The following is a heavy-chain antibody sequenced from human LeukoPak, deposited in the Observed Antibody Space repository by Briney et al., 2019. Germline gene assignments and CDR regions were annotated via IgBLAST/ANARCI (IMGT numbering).Heavy chain of an antibody. D-gene: IGHD3-9*01. CDR2: ISYDGNNK. CDR1: GFTFNNYA. J-gene: IGHJ4*02. V-gene: IGHV3-30-3*01. Sequence: GGSLRLSCAASGFTFNNYAMHWVRQAPGKGLEWVAVISYDGNNKYYADSVKGRFTISRDNSKNTLYLQMNSLRVEDAAVYYCANSYSDILTGYSHYYFDYWGQGILVTVSS. CDR3: ANSYSDILTGYSHYYFDY.